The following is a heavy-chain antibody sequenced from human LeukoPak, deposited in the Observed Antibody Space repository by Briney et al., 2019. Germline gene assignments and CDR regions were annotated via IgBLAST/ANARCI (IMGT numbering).Heavy chain of an antibody. V-gene: IGHV1-2*02. J-gene: IGHJ4*02. D-gene: IGHD2-21*01. CDR3: APSAPGDYYFDY. CDR1: GYTFTGYY. Sequence: ASVKVSCKASGYTFTGYYMHRVRQAPGQGLEWMGWINPNSGGTNYAQKFQGRVTMTRDTSISTAYMELSRLRSDDTAVYYCAPSAPGDYYFDYWGQGTLVTVSS. CDR2: INPNSGGT.